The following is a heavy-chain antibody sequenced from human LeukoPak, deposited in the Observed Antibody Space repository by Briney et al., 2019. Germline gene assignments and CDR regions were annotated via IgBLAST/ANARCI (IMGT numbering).Heavy chain of an antibody. V-gene: IGHV3-15*01. CDR3: TTDSSSSSYY. J-gene: IGHJ4*02. Sequence: PGGSLRLSCAASGFSFSNAWMSWVRQAPGKGLEWVGRIKSKTDGGTTEYAAPVKGRLNISRDDSKNTLYLQMNSLKTKDTAVYYCTTDSSSSSYYWGQGTLVTVSS. CDR1: GFSFSNAW. D-gene: IGHD6-6*01. CDR2: IKSKTDGGTT.